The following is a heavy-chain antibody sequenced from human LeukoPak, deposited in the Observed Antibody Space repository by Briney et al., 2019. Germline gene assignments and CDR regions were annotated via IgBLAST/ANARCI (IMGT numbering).Heavy chain of an antibody. CDR1: GFTFSDYY. Sequence: GGSLRLSCAASGFTFSDYYMSWIRQAPGKGLEWVSYISSSGSTIYYADSVKGRFTISRDNAKNSLYLQMNSLRAEDTAVYYWAKKRQRAVAGTFDYWGQGTLVTVSS. V-gene: IGHV3-11*01. CDR3: AKKRQRAVAGTFDY. D-gene: IGHD6-19*01. CDR2: ISSSGSTI. J-gene: IGHJ4*02.